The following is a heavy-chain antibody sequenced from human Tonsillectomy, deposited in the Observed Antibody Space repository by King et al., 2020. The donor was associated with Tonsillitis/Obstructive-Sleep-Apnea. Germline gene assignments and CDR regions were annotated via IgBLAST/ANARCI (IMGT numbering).Heavy chain of an antibody. V-gene: IGHV3-30*18. J-gene: IGHJ4*02. Sequence: VQLVESGGGVVQPGRSRRLSCAASGFTFISYGMHWVRQAPGKGVEWVAVISYEVSKKYYADSVKGRFTISRDNSKNTLYLQMNSLRAEETAVYYCAKDRTGTIDYWGQGTLVTVSS. CDR1: GFTFISYG. D-gene: IGHD1-1*01. CDR3: AKDRTGTIDY. CDR2: ISYEVSKK.